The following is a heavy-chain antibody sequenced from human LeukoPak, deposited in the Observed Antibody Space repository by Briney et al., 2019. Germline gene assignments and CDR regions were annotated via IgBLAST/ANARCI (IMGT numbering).Heavy chain of an antibody. CDR1: GGTFSSYA. CDR2: INPNSGGT. CDR3: ASGRYSSSSGY. J-gene: IGHJ4*02. D-gene: IGHD6-6*01. V-gene: IGHV1-2*02. Sequence: ASVKVSCKASGGTFSSYAISWVRQAPGQGLEWMGWINPNSGGTNYAQKFQGRVTMTRDTSISTAYMELSRLRSDDTAVYYCASGRYSSSSGYWGQGTLVTVSS.